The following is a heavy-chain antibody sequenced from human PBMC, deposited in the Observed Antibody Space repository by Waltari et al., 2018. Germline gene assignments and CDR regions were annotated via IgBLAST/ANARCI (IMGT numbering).Heavy chain of an antibody. Sequence: QVQLVQSGAEVKKPGASVKVACKASGYTFTDYAVHWMRQAPGQGLEWVGVVHGFKCNIKKSPKFGGRVTITRETSANTSYLELSILRAEDTAVYYCARGGERSTWYSRFDPWGQGTLVSVSS. V-gene: IGHV1-3*01. J-gene: IGHJ5*02. CDR3: ARGGERSTWYSRFDP. CDR1: GYTFTDYA. D-gene: IGHD6-13*01. CDR2: VHGFKCNI.